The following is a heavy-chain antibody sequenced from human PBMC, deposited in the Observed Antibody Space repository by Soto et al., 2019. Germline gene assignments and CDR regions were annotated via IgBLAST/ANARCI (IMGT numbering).Heavy chain of an antibody. CDR1: GFTFSSYG. CDR2: IPYDGSNR. V-gene: IGHV3-30*18. D-gene: IGHD3-10*01. CDR3: AKGKGMNYYSGMDV. Sequence: PGGSLRLSCAASGFTFSSYGMHWVRQAPGKGLEWVAVIPYDGSNRYYADSVKGRFTISRDNSKNTLNLHMSSLRAEDTAFYYCAKGKGMNYYSGMDVWGPGTTVTVSS. J-gene: IGHJ6*02.